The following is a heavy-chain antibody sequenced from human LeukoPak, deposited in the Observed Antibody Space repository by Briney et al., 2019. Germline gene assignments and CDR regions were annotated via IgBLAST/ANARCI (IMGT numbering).Heavy chain of an antibody. CDR2: IKQDGSEK. J-gene: IGHJ4*02. CDR3: ARPSMVRGALYYFDY. Sequence: GSLRLSCAASGFTFSSYWMSWVRQAPGKGLEWVANIKQDGSEKYYVDSVKGRFTISRDNAKNSLYLQMNSLRAEDTAVYYCARPSMVRGALYYFDYWGQGTLVTVSS. V-gene: IGHV3-7*03. CDR1: GFTFSSYW. D-gene: IGHD3-10*01.